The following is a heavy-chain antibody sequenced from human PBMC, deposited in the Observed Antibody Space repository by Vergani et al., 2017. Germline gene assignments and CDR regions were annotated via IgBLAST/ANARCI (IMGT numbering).Heavy chain of an antibody. CDR2: LSTTGGA. J-gene: IGHJ5*02. V-gene: IGHV4-4*09. CDR3: AGDTHSWQRADR. Sequence: QAQLQESGPELVKPSETLSLTCHVFGVSFTDYNCNWIRQAPGKRLEWIGSLSTTGGATHASHNPSLKSRVSISVDTSKSQFSLRLPAVTAAHSAIYYCAGDTHSWQRADRWGQGLLVSVSS. D-gene: IGHD6-13*01. CDR1: GVSFTDYN.